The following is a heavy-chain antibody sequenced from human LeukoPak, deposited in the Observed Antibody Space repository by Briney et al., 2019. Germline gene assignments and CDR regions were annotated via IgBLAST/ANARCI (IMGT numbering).Heavy chain of an antibody. Sequence: QPGGSLRLSCTASGFIFSNYVITWVRQAPGKGLEWVSDISGSGGAYHADSVKGRFTISRDNSKNTVYLQMNNLRVEDTAVYYCAEDIERSAVRDYWGRGILVTVSS. J-gene: IGHJ4*02. CDR2: ISGSGGA. CDR1: GFIFSNYV. V-gene: IGHV3-23*01. D-gene: IGHD5-24*01. CDR3: AEDIERSAVRDY.